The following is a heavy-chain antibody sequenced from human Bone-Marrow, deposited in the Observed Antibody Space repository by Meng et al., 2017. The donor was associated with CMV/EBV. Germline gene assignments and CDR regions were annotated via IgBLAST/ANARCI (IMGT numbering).Heavy chain of an antibody. CDR2: ISWNSGSI. J-gene: IGHJ4*02. V-gene: IGHV3-9*01. CDR1: GFTFDDYV. D-gene: IGHD4-23*01. Sequence: SLKISCAASGFTFDDYVMPWVRQAPGKGLEWVSGISWNSGSIGYADAVKGRFTIDRDNAKKSLYLQMNRLRAEDTAGYYCASDGVGTPLDDWGQGTPVTVSS. CDR3: ASDGVGTPLDD.